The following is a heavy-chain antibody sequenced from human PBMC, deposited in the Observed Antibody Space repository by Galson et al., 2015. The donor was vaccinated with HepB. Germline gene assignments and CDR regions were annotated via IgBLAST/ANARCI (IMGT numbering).Heavy chain of an antibody. Sequence: SDSYTKYSPSFQGHVTISADRSINTAYLQWGSLKASDTAMYYCARRRGYNSGLSFDYWGQGTLVTVSS. D-gene: IGHD5-18*01. CDR3: ARRRGYNSGLSFDY. J-gene: IGHJ4*02. CDR2: SDSYT. V-gene: IGHV5-10-1*01.